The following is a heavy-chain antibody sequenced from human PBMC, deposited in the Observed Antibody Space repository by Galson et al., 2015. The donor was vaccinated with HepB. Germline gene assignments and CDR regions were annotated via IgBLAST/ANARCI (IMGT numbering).Heavy chain of an antibody. V-gene: IGHV5-51*01. J-gene: IGHJ6*03. Sequence: QSGAEVKKPGESLKISCKGAGYIFTNYWIGWVRQMPGKGLEWMGVIYPGDSDIRYSPSFQGQVTISADASISTAYLQWSSLKASDTAMYYCARHVPYSYGPYFYYYMDVSGKGTTVTVS. CDR1: GYIFTNYW. CDR3: ARHVPYSYGPYFYYYMDV. CDR2: IYPGDSDI. D-gene: IGHD5-18*01.